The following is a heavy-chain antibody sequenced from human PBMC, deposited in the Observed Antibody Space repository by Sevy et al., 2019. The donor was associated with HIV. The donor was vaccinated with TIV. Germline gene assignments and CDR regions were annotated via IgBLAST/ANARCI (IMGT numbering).Heavy chain of an antibody. J-gene: IGHJ4*02. CDR2: IRTKTYGETT. V-gene: IGHV3-49*03. D-gene: IGHD3-3*01. CDR1: GFTFGDFG. CDR3: SRDAGLDFWSDYYRKYFDY. Sequence: GGSLRLSCTASGFTFGDFGMTWFRQAPGKGLEWVGLIRTKTYGETTQYAASVKGRFTISEDDSKSIAYLQLRSVKAEDTAVYFCSRDAGLDFWSDYYRKYFDYWGQGTQVTVSS.